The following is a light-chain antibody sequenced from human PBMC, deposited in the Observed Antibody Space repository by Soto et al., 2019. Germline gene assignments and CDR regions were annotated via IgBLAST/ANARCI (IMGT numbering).Light chain of an antibody. J-gene: IGLJ1*01. Sequence: QSVLTQPASVSGSPGQSITISCTGTSSDVGSYNLVSWYQQHPGKAPKLMIYEGSKRPSGVSNRFSGSKSGNTASLTISGLHAEDEADYYCSSYTSSSTLYVFGTGTKVTVL. CDR2: EGS. V-gene: IGLV2-14*02. CDR1: SSDVGSYNL. CDR3: SSYTSSSTLYV.